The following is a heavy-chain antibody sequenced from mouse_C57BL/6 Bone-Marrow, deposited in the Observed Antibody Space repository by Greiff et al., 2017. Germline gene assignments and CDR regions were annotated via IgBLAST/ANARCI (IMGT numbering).Heavy chain of an antibody. CDR2: IYPGSGST. CDR1: GYTFTSYW. J-gene: IGHJ2*01. CDR3: GRLRHYFDY. D-gene: IGHD2-12*01. Sequence: QVQLQQPGAELVKPGASVKMSCKASGYTFTSYWITWVKQRPGQGLAWIGDIYPGSGSTNYNEKFKSKATLTVDTATSTAYMQLSSLTSEDSAVYYCGRLRHYFDYWGQGTTLTVSS. V-gene: IGHV1-55*01.